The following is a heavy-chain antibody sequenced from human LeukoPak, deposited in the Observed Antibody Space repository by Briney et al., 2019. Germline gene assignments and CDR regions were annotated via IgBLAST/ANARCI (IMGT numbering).Heavy chain of an antibody. V-gene: IGHV3-48*01. CDR2: ISGRSSAR. Sequence: GGSLRLSCAASGFTFSSYWMHWVRQAPGKGLVGFSYISGRSSARYYTDSVKGRFTISRDNAEKSVYLQMNGLRAEDTAVYYCATYSGYDRIFDHWGQGTLVTVSS. J-gene: IGHJ4*02. D-gene: IGHD5-12*01. CDR1: GFTFSSYW. CDR3: ATYSGYDRIFDH.